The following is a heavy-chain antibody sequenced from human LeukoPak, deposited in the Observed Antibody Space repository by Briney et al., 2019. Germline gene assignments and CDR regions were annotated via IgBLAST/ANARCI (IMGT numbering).Heavy chain of an antibody. Sequence: SETLSLTCTVSGGSISDYYWNWIRQPPGKGLEWIGYFSYSGSTNYNPSLKSRVTISVDTSKNQFSLKLSSVTAEDTAVCYCARVPARRVVTTPTYFDFWGQGTLVTVSS. CDR3: ARVPARRVVTTPTYFDF. V-gene: IGHV4-59*01. J-gene: IGHJ4*02. D-gene: IGHD2-21*02. CDR1: GGSISDYY. CDR2: FSYSGST.